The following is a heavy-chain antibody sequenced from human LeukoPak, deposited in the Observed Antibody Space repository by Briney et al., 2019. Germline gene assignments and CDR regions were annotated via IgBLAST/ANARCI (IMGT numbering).Heavy chain of an antibody. Sequence: PSESLSLTCTVSGGSISSSSYYWGWIRQPPGKGLEWIGNIYYSGSTYYNPSLKSRVTISVDTSKNQFSLKLSSVTAADTAVYYCASHPSGYSSSFDIWGQGTMVTVSS. J-gene: IGHJ3*02. CDR3: ASHPSGYSSSFDI. V-gene: IGHV4-39*07. CDR2: IYYSGST. CDR1: GGSISSSSYY. D-gene: IGHD6-13*01.